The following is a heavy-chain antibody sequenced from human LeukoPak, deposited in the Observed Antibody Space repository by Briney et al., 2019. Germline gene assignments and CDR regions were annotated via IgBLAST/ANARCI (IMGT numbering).Heavy chain of an antibody. CDR2: IYVTGT. Sequence: SQTLSLTCTVSGGSIGTYYWSWIRQSPGKGLEWIGYIYVTGTRYNPYLQSRVTISVDRSRNQFFLKMSSVTAADTAVYYCAKSYFDYSTYYSYYFNLWGQGALVTVSS. CDR3: AKSYFDYSTYYSYYFNL. J-gene: IGHJ4*02. D-gene: IGHD4-11*01. V-gene: IGHV4-4*09. CDR1: GGSIGTYY.